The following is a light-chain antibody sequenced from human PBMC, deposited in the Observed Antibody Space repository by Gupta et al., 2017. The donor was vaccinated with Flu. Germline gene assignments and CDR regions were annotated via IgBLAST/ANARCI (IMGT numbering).Light chain of an antibody. CDR1: SLRSYY. V-gene: IGLV3-19*01. J-gene: IGLJ1*01. Sequence: GQTVRITCQGDSLRSYYASWYQLKPGQAPVLVIYGENNRPSGIPDRFSVSSSGNTASLTITGAQAEDEADYYCNSRDSSGNHYVFGTGTKVTVL. CDR3: NSRDSSGNHYV. CDR2: GEN.